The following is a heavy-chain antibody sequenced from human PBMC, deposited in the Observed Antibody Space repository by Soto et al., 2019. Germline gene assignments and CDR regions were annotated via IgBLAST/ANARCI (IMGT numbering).Heavy chain of an antibody. CDR2: IVPIFGTT. J-gene: IGHJ6*02. D-gene: IGHD6-19*01. CDR1: GGTFSNYA. V-gene: IGHV1-69*12. CDR3: ARVEAVAGLYNYHGLDV. Sequence: QVQLVQSGAEVKKPGSSVKVSCKVSGGTFSNYAIDWVRLAPGHGLEWMGGIVPIFGTTYYTQKFQGRATIIVVQSTTTAYLEMSSLRSEDTAIYYCARVEAVAGLYNYHGLDVWGQGTAVTVSS.